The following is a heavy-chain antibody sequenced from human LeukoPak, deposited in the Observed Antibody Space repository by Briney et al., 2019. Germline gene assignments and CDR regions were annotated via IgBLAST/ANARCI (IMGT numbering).Heavy chain of an antibody. CDR1: GYTFTSYG. J-gene: IGHJ6*02. CDR3: ATRGAPLVPYYYYGMDV. V-gene: IGHV1-46*01. Sequence: GASVKVSCKASGYTFTSYGISWVRQAPGQGLEWMGIINPSGGSTSYAQKFQGRVTMTRDTSTSTAYMELSSLRSEDTAVYYCATRGAPLVPYYYYGMDVWGQGTTVTVSS. CDR2: INPSGGST. D-gene: IGHD3-10*02.